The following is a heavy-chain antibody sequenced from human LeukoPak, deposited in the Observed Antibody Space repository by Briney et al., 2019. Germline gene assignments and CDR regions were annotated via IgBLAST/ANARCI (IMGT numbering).Heavy chain of an antibody. J-gene: IGHJ4*01. CDR3: ARRFDL. Sequence: GGSLRLSCAASGFTFSTYSMNWVRQAPGKWLEWVSYITGDTRPIYYADSVKGRFTTSRDNTENSLYLQMNSLRAEDTAVYYCARRFDLWGQGTLVTVSS. CDR2: ITGDTRPI. CDR1: GFTFSTYS. V-gene: IGHV3-48*01.